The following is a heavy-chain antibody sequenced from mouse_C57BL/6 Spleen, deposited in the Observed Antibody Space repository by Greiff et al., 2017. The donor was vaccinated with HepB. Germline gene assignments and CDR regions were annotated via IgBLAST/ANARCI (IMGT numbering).Heavy chain of an antibody. D-gene: IGHD1-1*01. CDR1: GYAFSSSW. CDR2: IYPGDGDT. V-gene: IGHV1-82*01. Sequence: VHLVESGPELVKPGASVKISCKASGYAFSSSWMNWVKQRPGKGLEWIGRIYPGDGDTNYNGKFKGKATLTADKSSSTAYMQLRSLTSEDSAVYFCARYTSSHLDYWGQGTTLTVSS. J-gene: IGHJ2*01. CDR3: ARYTSSHLDY.